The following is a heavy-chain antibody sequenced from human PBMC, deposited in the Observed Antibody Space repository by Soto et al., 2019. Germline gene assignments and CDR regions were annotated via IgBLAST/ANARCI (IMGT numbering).Heavy chain of an antibody. J-gene: IGHJ4*02. Sequence: GESLKISCKRSGYSFTSDWIGWVRHMPGKCLEWMGIIYPCDSATRYRPSFQGQVTMPAEESTSTAYLPWSSLKASDTAMYYCARHRYYYDSSGWVDFDYCGEGTLVTVDS. CDR1: GYSFTSDW. CDR2: IYPCDSAT. D-gene: IGHD3-22*01. V-gene: IGHV5-51*01. CDR3: ARHRYYYDSSGWVDFDY.